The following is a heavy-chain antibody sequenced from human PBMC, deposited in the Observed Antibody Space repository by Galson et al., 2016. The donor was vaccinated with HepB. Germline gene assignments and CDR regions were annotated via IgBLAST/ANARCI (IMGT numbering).Heavy chain of an antibody. V-gene: IGHV3-7*01. CDR3: VREESHRAGYSFDY. J-gene: IGHJ4*02. D-gene: IGHD5-24*01. CDR1: GFTFSSHW. Sequence: SLRLSCATSGFTFSSHWMSWVRQAPGKGLEWVANIKQDGSEIYYVGSVKGRFTISRDNAKNSLWLQMNSLRGEDTAVYFCVREESHRAGYSFDYWGQGTLVTVSS. CDR2: IKQDGSEI.